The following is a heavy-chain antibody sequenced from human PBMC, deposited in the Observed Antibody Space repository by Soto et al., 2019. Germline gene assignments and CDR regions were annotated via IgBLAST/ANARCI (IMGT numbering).Heavy chain of an antibody. Sequence: SGPTLVNPTPTLTLTCIFSGFSLRTSGVGVGWIRQPPGKALQWLGFIYWYDDKRYSPCLKSRLTITKHTSKNQVVLTMPNMYPVDTATYYRATSGSSGWYGWFDPWGQGTLVTVSS. J-gene: IGHJ5*02. V-gene: IGHV2-5*01. D-gene: IGHD6-19*01. CDR3: ATSGSSGWYGWFDP. CDR2: IYWYDDK. CDR1: GFSLRTSGVG.